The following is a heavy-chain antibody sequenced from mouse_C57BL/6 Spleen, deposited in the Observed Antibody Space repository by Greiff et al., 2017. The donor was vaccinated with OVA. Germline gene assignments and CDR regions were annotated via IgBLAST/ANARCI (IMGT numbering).Heavy chain of an antibody. CDR1: GYSFTDYN. CDR2: INPNYGTT. D-gene: IGHD2-4*01. CDR3: ASYDYDEGYYAMDY. V-gene: IGHV1-39*01. J-gene: IGHJ4*01. Sequence: EVQLQQSGPELVKPGASVKISCKASGYSFTDYNMHWVKQSNGKSLEWIGVINPNYGTTSYNQKFKGKATLTVDQSSSTAYMQLNSLTSEDSAVYYCASYDYDEGYYAMDYWGQGTSVTVSS.